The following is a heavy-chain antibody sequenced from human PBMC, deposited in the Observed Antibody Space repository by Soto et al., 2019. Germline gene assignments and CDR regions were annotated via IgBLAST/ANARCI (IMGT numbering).Heavy chain of an antibody. CDR1: GFTFSSFW. Sequence: AGGSLRLSCAASGFTFSSFWMSWVRQAPGRGLEWVANIKHDGFEKYYVDSLKGRFTISRDNAKKSLYLQMNGLRAEDTAVYYCARDRTTIAAYDYWGQGTQVTVSS. CDR3: ARDRTTIAAYDY. J-gene: IGHJ4*02. V-gene: IGHV3-7*05. D-gene: IGHD6-13*01. CDR2: IKHDGFEK.